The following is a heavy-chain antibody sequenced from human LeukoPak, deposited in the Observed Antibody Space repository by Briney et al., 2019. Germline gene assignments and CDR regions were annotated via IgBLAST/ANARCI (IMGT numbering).Heavy chain of an antibody. CDR3: TRFSYGDYIYGAFDL. CDR2: IYYSGNT. V-gene: IGHV4-59*08. D-gene: IGHD4-17*01. Sequence: KPSETLSLTCTVSGGSISSHYWSWLRQPPGKGLEWIGRIYYSGNTNYNPSLKSRVTISLDTSKTQFSLKLSSVTAADTAVYYCTRFSYGDYIYGAFDLWGQGTMVTVSS. J-gene: IGHJ3*01. CDR1: GGSISSHY.